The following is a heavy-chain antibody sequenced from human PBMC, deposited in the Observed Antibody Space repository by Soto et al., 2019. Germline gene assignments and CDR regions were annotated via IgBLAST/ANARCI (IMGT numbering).Heavy chain of an antibody. CDR2: LSDSGGSI. Sequence: EVQLLESGGGLVQPGGSLRLSCTASGFTFSRHAMTWVRQAPGKGLEWVSGLSDSGGSIYYADSVKGRFTISRDNSMNTLYLQMNTLRADDTAICYCAKVSSSWYAGFFDLWGQGTLVTVSS. CDR3: AKVSSSWYAGFFDL. V-gene: IGHV3-23*01. D-gene: IGHD6-13*01. J-gene: IGHJ4*02. CDR1: GFTFSRHA.